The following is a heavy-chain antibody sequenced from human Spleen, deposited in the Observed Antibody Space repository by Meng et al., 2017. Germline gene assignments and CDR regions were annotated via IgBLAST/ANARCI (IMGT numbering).Heavy chain of an antibody. CDR2: INVGNGNT. D-gene: IGHD5-12*01. Sequence: SVKVSRKSSVYSFTYYTIHWVRQAPGQRLEWMGWINVGNGNTKYSQKLQGRVTITRDTYASTVYMELSSLRSEDTAVYYCARVVSIVASSSIFDYWGQGTLVTVSS. J-gene: IGHJ4*02. V-gene: IGHV1-3*01. CDR1: VYSFTYYT. CDR3: ARVVSIVASSSIFDY.